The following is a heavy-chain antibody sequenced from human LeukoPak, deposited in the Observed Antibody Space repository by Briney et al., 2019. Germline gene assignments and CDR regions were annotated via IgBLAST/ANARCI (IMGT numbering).Heavy chain of an antibody. D-gene: IGHD2-2*01. CDR1: GFTFSSYS. Sequence: GGSLRLSCAASGFTFSSYSMNWVRQAPGKGLEWVSAISGSGGSTYYADSVKGRFTISRDNSKNTLYLQMNSLRAEDTAVYYCAKDQVGEGIIDYWGQGTLVTVSS. CDR2: ISGSGGST. V-gene: IGHV3-23*01. J-gene: IGHJ4*02. CDR3: AKDQVGEGIIDY.